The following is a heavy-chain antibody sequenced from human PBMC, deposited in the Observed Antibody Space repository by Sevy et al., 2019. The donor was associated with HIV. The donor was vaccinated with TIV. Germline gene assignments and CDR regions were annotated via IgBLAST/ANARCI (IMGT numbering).Heavy chain of an antibody. V-gene: IGHV1-24*01. D-gene: IGHD3-22*01. CDR3: ATTKDYYDSSGCPFDY. CDR2: FDPEDGET. CDR1: GYTLTGLS. J-gene: IGHJ4*02. Sequence: ASVKVSCKVSGYTLTGLSMHWVRQAPGKGLEWMGSFDPEDGETIYAQNFQGRVTMTEDTSTVTAYMELSSLRSEDTAVYFCATTKDYYDSSGCPFDYWGQGTLVTVSS.